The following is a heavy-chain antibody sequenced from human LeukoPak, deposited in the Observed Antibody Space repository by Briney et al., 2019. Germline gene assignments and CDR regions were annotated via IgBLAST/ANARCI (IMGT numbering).Heavy chain of an antibody. D-gene: IGHD6-19*01. CDR1: GGSISSYY. J-gene: IGHJ4*02. CDR2: IYYNGNT. V-gene: IGHV4-59*08. Sequence: SETLSLTCTVSGGSISSYYWSWIRQPPGEGLEWIGSIYYNGNTDYNPSLKSRVTISVDTSNNQFSLKLSSVTAADTAVYYCARHGTQWLRYPNFDYSGQGTLVTVSS. CDR3: ARHGTQWLRYPNFDY.